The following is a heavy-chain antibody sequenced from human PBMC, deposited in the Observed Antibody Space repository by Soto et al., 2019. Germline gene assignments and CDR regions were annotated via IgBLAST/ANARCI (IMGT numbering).Heavy chain of an antibody. D-gene: IGHD3-10*01. V-gene: IGHV1-69*02. J-gene: IGHJ4*02. CDR1: GDTFTFYS. CDR2: INPILSMS. CDR3: ASSYGSGYRAFDY. Sequence: QVQLVQSGAEVKKPGSSVRVSCKASGDTFTFYSINWVRQAPGLGLEWMGRINPILSMSNYAQRFQGRVTMTADKSTITAYMELSSVRSEDTAMYYCASSYGSGYRAFDYWGQGALVTVSS.